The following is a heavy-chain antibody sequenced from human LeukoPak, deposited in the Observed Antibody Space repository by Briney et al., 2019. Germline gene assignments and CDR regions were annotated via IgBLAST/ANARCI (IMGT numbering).Heavy chain of an antibody. J-gene: IGHJ4*02. V-gene: IGHV3-48*03. CDR3: ARDPSLDY. CDR1: GFTFSSYE. Sequence: GGSLRLSCAASGFTFSSYEMNWVRQAPGKGLEWVSYISSSGLTIDYADSVKGRFTISRDNAKNSLYLQMDSLRAEDTAVYYCARDPSLDYWGQGTLVTVSS. CDR2: ISSSGLTI.